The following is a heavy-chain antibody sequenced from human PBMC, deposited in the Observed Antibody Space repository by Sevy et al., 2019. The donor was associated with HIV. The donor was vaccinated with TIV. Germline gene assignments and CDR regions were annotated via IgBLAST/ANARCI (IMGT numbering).Heavy chain of an antibody. V-gene: IGHV3-30*18. CDR3: AKDHNLWSEGGFLHH. CDR2: ISYDGNNK. CDR1: VFTFSSYA. Sequence: GGSLRLSCAASVFTFSSYARHWVRQTPGKGLEWVAVISYDGNNKYYADSVKGRFTVSRDNSKNTLYAQMNSLRAEDTAVYYCAKDHNLWSEGGFLHHWGQGTLVTVSS. J-gene: IGHJ1*01. D-gene: IGHD3-10*01.